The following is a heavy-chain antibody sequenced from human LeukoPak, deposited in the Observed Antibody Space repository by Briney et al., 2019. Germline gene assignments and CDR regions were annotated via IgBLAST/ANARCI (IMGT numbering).Heavy chain of an antibody. V-gene: IGHV1-8*03. CDR1: GYTFISHD. D-gene: IGHD3-9*01. CDR3: AKDGGEYYDILTGHYPRLYYMDV. Sequence: ASVKVSCKASGYTFISHDINWVRQATGQGLEWMGWINPNSGNTGYAQKFQGRVTFTRNTSISTAYMELSSLRAEDRAEYYCAKDGGEYYDILTGHYPRLYYMDVWGKGTTVTISS. J-gene: IGHJ6*03. CDR2: INPNSGNT.